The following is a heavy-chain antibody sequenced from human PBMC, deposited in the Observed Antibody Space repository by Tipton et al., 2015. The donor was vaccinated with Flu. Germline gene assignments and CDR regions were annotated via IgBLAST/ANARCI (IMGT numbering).Heavy chain of an antibody. Sequence: TLSLTCTVSGGSISSYYWNWIRQPAGKGLEWIGRIYSSGSTNYNPSLKSRVTMSVDTSKNQLSLKLNSVTAADTAVYYCARDSGYYSSWFDPWGRGTLVTVSS. CDR2: IYSSGST. D-gene: IGHD3-22*01. V-gene: IGHV4-4*07. CDR1: GGSISSYY. CDR3: ARDSGYYSSWFDP. J-gene: IGHJ5*02.